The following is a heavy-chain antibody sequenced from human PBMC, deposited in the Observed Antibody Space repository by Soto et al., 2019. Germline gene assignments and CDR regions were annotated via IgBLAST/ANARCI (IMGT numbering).Heavy chain of an antibody. CDR1: GFTFSSYD. CDR2: IRASGDNR. Sequence: GGSLRLSCAASGFTFSSYDMSWARQAPGKGLKWISTIRASGDNRHYADSVKGRFTISRDDSKDTVYLQMNNLTVEDTAIYYCAKGAWLDYWGQGTLVTVSS. CDR3: AKGAWLDY. V-gene: IGHV3-23*01. J-gene: IGHJ4*02.